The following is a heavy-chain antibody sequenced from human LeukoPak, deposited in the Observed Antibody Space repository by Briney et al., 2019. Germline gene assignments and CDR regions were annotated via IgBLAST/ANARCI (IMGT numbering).Heavy chain of an antibody. CDR3: AKCDSRLAVAGTVEY. Sequence: SGGSLRLSCAVSGFTFSSYAMSWVRQAPGKGLEWVSAISGSGGSTYYADSVKGRFTISRDNSKNTLYLQMNSLRAEDTAEYYCAKCDSRLAVAGTVEYWGQGTLVTVSS. J-gene: IGHJ4*02. D-gene: IGHD6-19*01. CDR2: ISGSGGST. V-gene: IGHV3-23*01. CDR1: GFTFSSYA.